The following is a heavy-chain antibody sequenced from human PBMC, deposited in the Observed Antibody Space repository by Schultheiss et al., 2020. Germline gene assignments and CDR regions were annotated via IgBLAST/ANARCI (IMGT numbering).Heavy chain of an antibody. CDR1: NGSFSGYY. CDR3: ARGFVVVPAARRGYWFDP. D-gene: IGHD2-2*01. CDR2: INHSGST. Sequence: SETLSLTCSVNNGSFSGYYWSWIRQPPGKGLEWIGEINHSGSTNYNPSLKSRVTISVDTSKNQFSLKLSSVTAADTAVYYCARGFVVVPAARRGYWFDPWGQGTLVTVSS. J-gene: IGHJ5*02. V-gene: IGHV4-34*01.